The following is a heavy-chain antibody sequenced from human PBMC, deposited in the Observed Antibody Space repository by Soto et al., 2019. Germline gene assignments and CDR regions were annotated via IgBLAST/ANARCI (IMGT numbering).Heavy chain of an antibody. Sequence: SETLSLTCAVYGGSFSGYYWSWIRQPPGKGLEWIGEINHSGSTNYNPSLKSRVTISVDTSKNQFSLKLSSVTAADTAVYYCARVTYYYDSSGLDAFDIWGQGTMVT. J-gene: IGHJ3*02. CDR2: INHSGST. CDR1: GGSFSGYY. CDR3: ARVTYYYDSSGLDAFDI. V-gene: IGHV4-34*01. D-gene: IGHD3-22*01.